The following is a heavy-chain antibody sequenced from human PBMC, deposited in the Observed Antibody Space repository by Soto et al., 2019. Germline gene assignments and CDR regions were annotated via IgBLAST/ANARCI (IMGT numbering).Heavy chain of an antibody. J-gene: IGHJ4*02. CDR3: ATDTKAVAGNHFDY. D-gene: IGHD6-19*01. CDR2: FDPEDGET. V-gene: IGHV1-24*01. CDR1: GYTLTELS. Sequence: ASVKVSCKVSGYTLTELSMHWVRQAPGKGLEWMGGFDPEDGETIYAQKFQGRVTMTEDTSTDTAYMELSSLRSEDTAVYYCATDTKAVAGNHFDYWGQGTLVTVSS.